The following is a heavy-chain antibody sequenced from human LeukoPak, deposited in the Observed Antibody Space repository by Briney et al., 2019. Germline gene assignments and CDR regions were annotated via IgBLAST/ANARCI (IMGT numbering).Heavy chain of an antibody. CDR1: GFTFSSYS. D-gene: IGHD6-19*01. CDR3: ARDWGQWLAPTKYDY. J-gene: IGHJ4*02. V-gene: IGHV3-21*01. Sequence: PGGSLRLSCAVSGFTFSSYSMNWVRQAPGKGLEWVSSISSSSSYIYYADSVKGRFTISRDNAKNSLYLQMNSLRAEDTAVYYCARDWGQWLAPTKYDYWGQGTLVTVSS. CDR2: ISSSSSYI.